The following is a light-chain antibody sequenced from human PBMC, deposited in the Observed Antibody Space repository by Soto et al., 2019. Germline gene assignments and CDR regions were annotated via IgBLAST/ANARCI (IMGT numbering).Light chain of an antibody. Sequence: QSVLTQPPSASGSPGQSVTISCTGTSSDVGGYNYVSWYQHHPGKAPKLIIYEVYKRPSGVPDRFSGSKSGNTAALTVSGLQAEDEADYYCSSYVGTNSYVFGTGTKLPVL. CDR1: SSDVGGYNY. CDR3: SSYVGTNSYV. J-gene: IGLJ1*01. V-gene: IGLV2-8*01. CDR2: EVY.